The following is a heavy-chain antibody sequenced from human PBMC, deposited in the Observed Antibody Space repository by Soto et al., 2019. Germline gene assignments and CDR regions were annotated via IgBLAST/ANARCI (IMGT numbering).Heavy chain of an antibody. CDR3: ARDLYGSGSYLYFDY. J-gene: IGHJ4*02. CDR1: GFTFSSYA. V-gene: IGHV3-30-3*01. CDR2: ISYDGSNK. D-gene: IGHD3-10*01. Sequence: GGSLRLSCAASGFTFSSYAMHWVRQAPGKGLEWVAVISYDGSNKYYADSGKGRFTISRDNSKNTLYLQMNSLRAEDTAVYYCARDLYGSGSYLYFDYWGQGTLVTVSS.